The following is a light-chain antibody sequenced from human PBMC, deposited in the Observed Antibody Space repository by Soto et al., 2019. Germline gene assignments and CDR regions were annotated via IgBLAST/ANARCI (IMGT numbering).Light chain of an antibody. CDR1: SSDVGRYTY. CDR3: TSYTSTSNPYV. CDR2: DVY. V-gene: IGLV2-14*01. Sequence: QSALTQPASVSGSPGQSITISCAGTSSDVGRYTYVSWYQQHPGKAPKLIIYDVYNRPSGVSTRFSGSKSGNTASLTISGLQAEDEVDYYCTSYTSTSNPYVFGGGTKLTV. J-gene: IGLJ1*01.